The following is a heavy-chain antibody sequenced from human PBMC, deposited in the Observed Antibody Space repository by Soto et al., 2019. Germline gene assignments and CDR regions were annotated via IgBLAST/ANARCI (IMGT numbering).Heavy chain of an antibody. J-gene: IGHJ6*02. CDR3: ARVVVEMATIYYYYGMDV. CDR2: IYHSGST. CDR1: GGSISSSNW. D-gene: IGHD5-12*01. V-gene: IGHV4-4*02. Sequence: LTCAVSGGSISSSNWWSWVRQPPGKGLEWIGEIYHSGSTNYNPSLKSRVTISVDTSKNQFSLKLSSVTAADTAVYYCARVVVEMATIYYYYGMDVWGQGTTVTVSS.